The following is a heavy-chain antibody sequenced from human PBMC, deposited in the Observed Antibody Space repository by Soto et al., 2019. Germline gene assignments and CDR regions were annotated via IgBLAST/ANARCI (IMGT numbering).Heavy chain of an antibody. CDR2: ISYDGSNK. D-gene: IGHD3-10*01. CDR3: ARTYYDSGSYRNYYYYDGIEV. Sequence: PVGSLRLSCASSVCTFSSYAMHCVRHSPGKWLEWVAVISYDGSNKYYADSVKGRFTISRDNSKNTLYLQMNSLRAEDTAVYYCARTYYDSGSYRNYYYYDGIEVWGQGTMVSVSS. CDR1: VCTFSSYA. V-gene: IGHV3-30-3*01. J-gene: IGHJ6*01.